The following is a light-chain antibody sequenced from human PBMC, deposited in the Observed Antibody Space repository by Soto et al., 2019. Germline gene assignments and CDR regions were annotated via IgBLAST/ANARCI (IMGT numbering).Light chain of an antibody. CDR3: SSYTSSRTRV. V-gene: IGLV2-14*03. Sequence: QSALTQPASVSGSPGQSITISCTGTSSDVGAYNYVAWYQHHPGKAPKLMIYDVSNRPSGVSNRFSASESGNTASLTISGLQAEDEADYYCSSYTSSRTRVFGGGTKVTVL. J-gene: IGLJ3*02. CDR2: DVS. CDR1: SSDVGAYNY.